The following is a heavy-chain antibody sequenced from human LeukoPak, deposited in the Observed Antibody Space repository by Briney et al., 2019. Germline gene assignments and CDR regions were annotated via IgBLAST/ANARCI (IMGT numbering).Heavy chain of an antibody. CDR3: AKLLAPRGFDI. D-gene: IGHD2-15*01. J-gene: IGHJ3*02. CDR2: ISGSGDST. V-gene: IGHV3-23*01. Sequence: GGSLSLSCAASGFTFSSYAMSWVRQAPGKGLEWVSTISGSGDSTHYADSVKGRFSISRDNSKNTLYLQMNSLRAEDTAVYYCAKLLAPRGFDIWGQGTMVTVSS. CDR1: GFTFSSYA.